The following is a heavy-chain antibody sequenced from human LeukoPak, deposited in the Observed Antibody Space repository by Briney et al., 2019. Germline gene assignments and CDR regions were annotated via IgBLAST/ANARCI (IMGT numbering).Heavy chain of an antibody. CDR1: GGSISSYY. J-gene: IGHJ4*02. CDR3: AREGYNAY. Sequence: SETLSLTCSVSGGSISSYYWSWIRQPAGKGLEYIGRIYPSGSTYYNPSLKSRVAMSVDTSKNQFSLRLTSVTAADTAVYYCAREGYNAYWGQGTLVTVSS. D-gene: IGHD3-10*01. V-gene: IGHV4-4*07. CDR2: IYPSGST.